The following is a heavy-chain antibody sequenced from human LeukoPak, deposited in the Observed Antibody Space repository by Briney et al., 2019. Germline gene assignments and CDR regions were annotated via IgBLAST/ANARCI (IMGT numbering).Heavy chain of an antibody. D-gene: IGHD3-9*01. V-gene: IGHV2-5*01. CDR3: AHYRGTDYDILTAYWGPVRNNWFDP. J-gene: IGHJ5*02. CDR2: LYWNDDK. CDR1: GFSLATSGVG. Sequence: SGPTLVKPTQTLTLTCTFSGFSLATSGVGVGWIRQPPGKALEWLALLYWNDDKRYSPSLKSRLTIIKDTSKNQVVLTMTNMDPVDTATYYCAHYRGTDYDILTAYWGPVRNNWFDPWGQGTLVTVSS.